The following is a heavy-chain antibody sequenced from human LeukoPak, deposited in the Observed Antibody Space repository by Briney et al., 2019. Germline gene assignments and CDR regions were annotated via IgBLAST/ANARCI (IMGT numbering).Heavy chain of an antibody. D-gene: IGHD2-2*01. CDR3: ARGRRNPSYCSSTSCRPRPGDNWFDP. CDR2: INHSGST. V-gene: IGHV4-34*01. CDR1: GGSFSGYY. Sequence: SETLSLTCAVYGGSFSGYYWSWIRQPPGKGLEWIGEINHSGSTNYNPSLKSRVTISVDTSKNQFSLKLSSVTAADTAVYYCARGRRNPSYCSSTSCRPRPGDNWFDPWGQGTLVTVSS. J-gene: IGHJ5*02.